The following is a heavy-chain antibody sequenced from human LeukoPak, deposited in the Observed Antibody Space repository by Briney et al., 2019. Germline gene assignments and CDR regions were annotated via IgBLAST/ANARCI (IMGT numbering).Heavy chain of an antibody. D-gene: IGHD3-10*01. V-gene: IGHV4-30-4*01. CDR3: ARDYGSGSYYPFDY. CDR2: IYYSGST. Sequence: SETLSLTCTVSGGSISSGDYYWSWIRQPPGKGLGWIGYIYYSGSTYYNPSLKSRVTISVDTSKNQFSLKLSSVTAADTAVYYCARDYGSGSYYPFDYWGQGTLVTVSS. J-gene: IGHJ4*02. CDR1: GGSISSGDYY.